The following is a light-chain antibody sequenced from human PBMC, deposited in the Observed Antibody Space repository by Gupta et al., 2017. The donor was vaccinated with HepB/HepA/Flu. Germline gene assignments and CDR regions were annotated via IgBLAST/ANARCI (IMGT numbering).Light chain of an antibody. CDR1: QDISNY. CDR2: DAS. Sequence: DIQMTQSPSSLSASVGDRVTITCQASQDISNYLNWYQQKPGKAPKLLIYDASNWETGVPSRFSGSGYGTDFTFTISSRQPEDIATYYCQQDDNLPMCSFGQGTKMEI. J-gene: IGKJ2*04. V-gene: IGKV1-33*01. CDR3: QQDDNLPMCS.